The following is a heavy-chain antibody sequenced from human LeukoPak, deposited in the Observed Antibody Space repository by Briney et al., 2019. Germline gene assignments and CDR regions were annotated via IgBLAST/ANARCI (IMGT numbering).Heavy chain of an antibody. V-gene: IGHV3-23*01. CDR1: GFTFSSYA. J-gene: IGHJ4*02. CDR2: ISGNGART. Sequence: GGFLRLSCAASGFTFSSYAMSWVRQAPGKGLEWVSAISGNGARTYYAGSVKGRFTISRDTSKNTLYLQMNSLRAEDTAVYYCAKDMGEDGSYYLDYWGQGTLVTVSS. CDR3: AKDMGEDGSYYLDY. D-gene: IGHD1-26*01.